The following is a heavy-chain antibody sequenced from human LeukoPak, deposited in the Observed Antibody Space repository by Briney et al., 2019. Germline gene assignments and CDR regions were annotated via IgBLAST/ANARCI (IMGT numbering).Heavy chain of an antibody. J-gene: IGHJ4*02. CDR2: IYYGGNT. D-gene: IGHD3-22*01. Sequence: SETLSLTCTVSGGSISSGGYYWGWIRQHPGKGLEWIGYIYYGGNTYYNPSLKSRVTMSVDTSKNQFSLKLSSVTAADTAVYYCASSNGYSFDYWGQGTLVTVSS. V-gene: IGHV4-31*03. CDR1: GGSISSGGYY. CDR3: ASSNGYSFDY.